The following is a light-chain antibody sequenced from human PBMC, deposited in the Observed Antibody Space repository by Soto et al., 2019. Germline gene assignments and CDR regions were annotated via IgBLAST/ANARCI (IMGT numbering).Light chain of an antibody. J-gene: IGKJ1*01. CDR3: QQYNSYAWT. Sequence: DIQMTQSPSTLSASVGDIVTITCRASQSISSWLAWYQQKPGKAPKLLIYKASSLESGVPSRFSGSGSGTEFTLTISSLQPDDFATYYCQQYNSYAWTFGQGTKVESK. CDR1: QSISSW. CDR2: KAS. V-gene: IGKV1-5*03.